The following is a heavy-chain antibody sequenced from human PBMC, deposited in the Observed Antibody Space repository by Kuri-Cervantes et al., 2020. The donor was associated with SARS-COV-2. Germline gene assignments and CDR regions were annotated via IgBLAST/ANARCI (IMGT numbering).Heavy chain of an antibody. V-gene: IGHV3-74*01. Sequence: GGSLRLSCAASGFTFSSYWMHWVRQAPGKGLVWVSRINSDGSSTSYVDSVKGRFTISRDNAKNTLYLQMNSLRAEDTAVYYCARDPDSSGWYAGDAFDIWGQGTMVTVSS. CDR1: GFTFSSYW. CDR2: INSDGSST. D-gene: IGHD6-19*01. J-gene: IGHJ3*02. CDR3: ARDPDSSGWYAGDAFDI.